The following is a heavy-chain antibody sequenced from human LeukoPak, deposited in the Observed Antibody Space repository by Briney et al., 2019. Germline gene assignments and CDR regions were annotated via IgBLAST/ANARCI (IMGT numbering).Heavy chain of an antibody. V-gene: IGHV1-24*01. CDR1: GYTLTELS. Sequence: ASVKVSCKVSGYTLTELSMHWVRQAPGKGLEWMGGFDPEDGETIYAQKFQGRVTMTEDTSTDTAYMELSSLRSEDTAVYYCATNSPLIVVVPAAMGDPRDAFDIWGQGTMVTVSS. D-gene: IGHD2-2*01. CDR2: FDPEDGET. J-gene: IGHJ3*02. CDR3: ATNSPLIVVVPAAMGDPRDAFDI.